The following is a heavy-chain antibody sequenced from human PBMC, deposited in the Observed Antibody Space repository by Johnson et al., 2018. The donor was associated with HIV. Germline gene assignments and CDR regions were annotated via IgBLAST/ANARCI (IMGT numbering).Heavy chain of an antibody. Sequence: QVQLVESGGGVVQPGRSLRLSCAASGFTFSSYAMHWVRQAPGKGLEWVAVISYDGSHQFYADSVKGRFTISRDSSKHTLSLQMNSLRAEDTAVYYCARGGIAALAEDAFDIWGQGTMVTVSS. J-gene: IGHJ3*02. D-gene: IGHD6-6*01. CDR3: ARGGIAALAEDAFDI. CDR2: ISYDGSHQ. CDR1: GFTFSSYA. V-gene: IGHV3-30*04.